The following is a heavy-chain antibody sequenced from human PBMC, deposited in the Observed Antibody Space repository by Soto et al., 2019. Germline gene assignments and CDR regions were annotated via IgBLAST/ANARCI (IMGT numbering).Heavy chain of an antibody. CDR2: INAGNGDT. CDR3: ASESETVYYFGSGSNTPPRGAAFDI. Sequence: GASVKVSCKAVGHTFGSYAMHWVRQAPGQRLEWMGWINAGNGDTKYSQQFQGRVSISRDVSAYIAYLELTSLKSEDTAVYYCASESETVYYFGSGSNTPPRGAAFDIWGQGTMVTVSS. CDR1: GHTFGSYA. D-gene: IGHD3-10*01. V-gene: IGHV1-3*01. J-gene: IGHJ3*02.